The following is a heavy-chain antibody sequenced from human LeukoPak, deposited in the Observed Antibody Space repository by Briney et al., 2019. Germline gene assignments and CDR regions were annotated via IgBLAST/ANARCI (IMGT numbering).Heavy chain of an antibody. Sequence: GGSLRLSCAASGFTFSSYSMNWVRQAPGKGLEWVSYISRSSCTIYYADSVKGRFTISRDNAKNSVYLQMNSLRAEDTAVYYCARDPYSSSSFDYWGQGTLVTVSS. CDR1: GFTFSSYS. CDR2: ISRSSCTI. V-gene: IGHV3-48*01. CDR3: ARDPYSSSSFDY. D-gene: IGHD6-6*01. J-gene: IGHJ4*02.